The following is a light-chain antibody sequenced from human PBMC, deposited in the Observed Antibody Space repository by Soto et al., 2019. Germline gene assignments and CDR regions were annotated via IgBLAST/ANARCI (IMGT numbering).Light chain of an antibody. CDR1: QSVSSSY. CDR2: DAS. J-gene: IGKJ2*01. V-gene: IGKV3-20*01. CDR3: QQYGRAPYT. Sequence: EIVLTQSPGTLSLSPGERATLSCRASQSVSSSYLVWYQQKPGQAPRLLTYDASSRATGIPLRFSGSGSETEFNLIISRLEPEDVGVYYCQQYGRAPYTFGQGTKLEIK.